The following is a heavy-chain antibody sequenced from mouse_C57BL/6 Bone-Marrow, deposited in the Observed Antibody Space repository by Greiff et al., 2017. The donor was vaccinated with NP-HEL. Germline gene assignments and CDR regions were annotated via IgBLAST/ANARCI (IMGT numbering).Heavy chain of an antibody. V-gene: IGHV14-4*01. D-gene: IGHD1-1*01. J-gene: IGHJ2*01. CDR1: GFNIKDDY. Sequence: VQLQQSGAELVRPGASVKLSCTASGFNIKDDYMHWVKQRPEQGLEWIGWIDPENGDTEYASKVQGKATITAETYSKKAYLQLSSLTSEDTAVYYCTTTFATVVAPAYWGHGTPLTLSS. CDR2: IDPENGDT. CDR3: TTTFATVVAPAY.